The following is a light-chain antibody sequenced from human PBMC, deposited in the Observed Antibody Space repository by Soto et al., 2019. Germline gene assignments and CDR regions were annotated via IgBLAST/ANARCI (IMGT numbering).Light chain of an antibody. CDR1: QSLLHSNGYNY. V-gene: IGKV2-28*01. CDR2: LGS. CDR3: MQALQTQT. J-gene: IGKJ1*01. Sequence: DIVMTQSPLSLPVTPGEPASISCRSSQSLLHSNGYNYLDWYLQKPGQSPQLLIYLGSNRASGVPDRFSGSGSGTDFTLKISRVEAEDVGVYDCMQALQTQTVGQGTKMDIK.